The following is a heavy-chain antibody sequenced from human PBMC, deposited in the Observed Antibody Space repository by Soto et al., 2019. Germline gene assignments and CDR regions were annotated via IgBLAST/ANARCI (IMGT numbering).Heavy chain of an antibody. V-gene: IGHV3-53*04. CDR3: XXXXXXXXXGXLASYGMDV. CDR2: IYSGGST. CDR1: GFTVSSNX. Sequence: EVQLVESGGGLVQPGGSLRLSCAASGFTVSSNXXXXXXXXXXXXLEWVSVIYSGGSTYYADSVKGRFTISRHNSXXXXXXXXXXXXXXXXXXXXXXXXXXXXXXGXLASYGMDVWGQGTTVTVSS. J-gene: IGHJ6*02. D-gene: IGHD3-16*01.